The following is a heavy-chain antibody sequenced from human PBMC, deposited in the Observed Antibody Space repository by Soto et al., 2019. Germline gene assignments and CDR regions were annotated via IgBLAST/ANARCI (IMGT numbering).Heavy chain of an antibody. CDR2: ISYDGSNK. J-gene: IGHJ3*01. CDR3: ARAGLEPANAFDV. Sequence: PGGSLRLSCTASGFTFSTYGMHWVRQAPGKGLEWVAIISYDGSNKYYADSVKGRFTISRDNSKNTLYLQLSSLRTEDTAVYYCARAGLEPANAFDVWGQGTKVTVSS. CDR1: GFTFSTYG. V-gene: IGHV3-30*03. D-gene: IGHD2-2*01.